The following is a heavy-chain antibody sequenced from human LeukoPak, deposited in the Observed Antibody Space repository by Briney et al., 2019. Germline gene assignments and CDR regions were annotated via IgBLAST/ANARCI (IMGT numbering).Heavy chain of an antibody. CDR2: IIPSDGFT. V-gene: IGHV1-46*01. Sequence: ASVKVSCKASGGTFSNYAISWVRQAPGQGLEWMGMIIPSDGFTTYAQKFQGRLTMTRDMSTSTVYMELSSLRSEDTALYYCATAGRRLFGVLIPLSFDYWGQGTLVTVSS. J-gene: IGHJ4*02. CDR3: ATAGRRLFGVLIPLSFDY. CDR1: GGTFSNYA. D-gene: IGHD3-3*01.